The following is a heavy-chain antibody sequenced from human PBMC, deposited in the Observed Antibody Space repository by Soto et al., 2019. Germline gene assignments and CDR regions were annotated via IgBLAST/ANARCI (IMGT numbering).Heavy chain of an antibody. D-gene: IGHD2-2*01. V-gene: IGHV3-15*01. J-gene: IGHJ6*02. CDR2: IKSKTDGGTT. Sequence: VGSLRLSCAASGFTFSNAWMSWVRQAPGKGLEWVGRIKSKTDGGTTDYAAPVKGRFTISRDDSKNTLYLQMNSLKTEDTAVYYCTTDIVVVPAAKDYYYYGMDVWGQGTTVTVSS. CDR3: TTDIVVVPAAKDYYYYGMDV. CDR1: GFTFSNAW.